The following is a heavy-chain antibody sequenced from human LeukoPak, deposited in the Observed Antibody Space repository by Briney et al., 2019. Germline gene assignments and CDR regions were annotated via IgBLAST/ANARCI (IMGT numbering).Heavy chain of an antibody. CDR2: ISAYNGNT. Sequence: ASVKVSSKASDCTFTSYGISWVRQAPGQGLEWMGWISAYNGNTNYAQKLQGRVTMTTDTSTSTAYMELRSLRSDDTAVYYCAREGSRYCSGGSCYENWGQGTLVTVSS. CDR3: AREGSRYCSGGSCYEN. V-gene: IGHV1-18*01. D-gene: IGHD2-15*01. J-gene: IGHJ4*02. CDR1: DCTFTSYG.